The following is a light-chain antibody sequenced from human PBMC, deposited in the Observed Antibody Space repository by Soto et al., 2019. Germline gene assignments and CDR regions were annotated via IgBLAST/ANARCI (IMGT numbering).Light chain of an antibody. CDR2: DVS. V-gene: IGLV2-11*01. Sequence: QSALTQPRSVSGSPGQSVTISCTGTSSDVGGYNSVSWFQHHPGKAPKFMIYDVSERPSGVPDRFSGSKSGNTASLTISGLQAEDEADYYCCSYAGSYTDVFGAGTKLTVL. J-gene: IGLJ1*01. CDR3: CSYAGSYTDV. CDR1: SSDVGGYNS.